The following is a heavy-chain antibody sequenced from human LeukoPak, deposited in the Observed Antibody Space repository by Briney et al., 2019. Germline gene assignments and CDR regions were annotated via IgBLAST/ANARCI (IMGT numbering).Heavy chain of an antibody. D-gene: IGHD2-2*01. CDR3: ARSGGCSSTSCYQYNWFDP. Sequence: PSETLSLTCAVYGGSFRGYYWSWIRQPPGKGLEWIGEINHTGSTNYNPSLKSRVTISVDTSKNQFSLKLSSVTAADTDVYYCARSGGCSSTSCYQYNWFDPWGQGTLVTVSS. V-gene: IGHV4-34*01. CDR2: INHTGST. J-gene: IGHJ5*02. CDR1: GGSFRGYY.